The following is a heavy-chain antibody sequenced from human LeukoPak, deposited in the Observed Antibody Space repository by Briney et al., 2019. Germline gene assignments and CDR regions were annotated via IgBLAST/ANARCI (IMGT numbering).Heavy chain of an antibody. V-gene: IGHV1-69*05. D-gene: IGHD3-3*01. CDR1: GGTFSSYA. CDR3: ARHGGITIFGVAQPGGAFDI. J-gene: IGHJ3*02. Sequence: GASVKVSCKSSGGTFSSYAVSWVRQAPGQGLEWMGEIIPTFGTANYAQKFQGRVTITTDESTSTAYMELSSLRSEDTAVYYCARHGGITIFGVAQPGGAFDIWGQGTMVTVSS. CDR2: IIPTFGTA.